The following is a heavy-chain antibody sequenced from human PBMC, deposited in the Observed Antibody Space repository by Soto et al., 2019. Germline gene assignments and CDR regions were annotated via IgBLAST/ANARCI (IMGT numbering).Heavy chain of an antibody. CDR2: ISGSGGST. CDR1: GFTFSTYS. D-gene: IGHD4-17*01. Sequence: GGSLRLSCAASGFTFSTYSMNWVRQAPGKGLEWVAVISGSGGSTYYADSVKGRFTISRDNAKNSLYLQMNSLRAEDTAVYYCARVSATVFSWFDPWGQGTLVTVSS. V-gene: IGHV3-23*01. J-gene: IGHJ5*02. CDR3: ARVSATVFSWFDP.